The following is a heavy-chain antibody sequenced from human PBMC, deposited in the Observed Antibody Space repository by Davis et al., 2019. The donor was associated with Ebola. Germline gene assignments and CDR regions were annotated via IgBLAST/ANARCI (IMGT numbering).Heavy chain of an antibody. V-gene: IGHV5-51*01. CDR1: GYTFTSYW. J-gene: IGHJ5*02. Sequence: KVSCKGSGYTFTSYWIGWVRQMPGKGLEWMGIIYPGDSDTRYSPSFQGQVTISADKSISTAYLQWSSLKASDTAMYYCARQGYCNSTSCNNWFDPWGQGTLVTVSS. CDR3: ARQGYCNSTSCNNWFDP. CDR2: IYPGDSDT. D-gene: IGHD2-2*01.